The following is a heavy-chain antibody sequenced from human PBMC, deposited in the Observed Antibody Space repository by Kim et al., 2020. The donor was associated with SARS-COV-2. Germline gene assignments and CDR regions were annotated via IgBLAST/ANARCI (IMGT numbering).Heavy chain of an antibody. J-gene: IGHJ4*02. Sequence: ASVKVSCKASGYTFTGYYMHWVRQAPGQGLEWMGWINPNSGGTNYAQKFQGRVTMTRDTSISTAYMELSRLRSDDTAVYYCARGPGYRQGWFQDYWGQGTLVTVSS. CDR2: INPNSGGT. CDR1: GYTFTGYY. V-gene: IGHV1-2*02. D-gene: IGHD2-15*01. CDR3: ARGPGYRQGWFQDY.